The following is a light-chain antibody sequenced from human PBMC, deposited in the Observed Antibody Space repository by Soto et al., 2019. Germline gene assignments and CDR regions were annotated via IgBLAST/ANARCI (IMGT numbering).Light chain of an antibody. J-gene: IGLJ2*01. CDR2: LNSDGSH. V-gene: IGLV4-69*01. Sequence: QSVLTQSPSASASLGASVKLTCTLSSGHGGYAIAGHQQQPEKGPRYLMKLNSDGSHSKGDGIPYRFSGSSSGAERYLTISSLQSEDEADYYCQTWGTGIQGVFGGGTKLTVL. CDR3: QTWGTGIQGV. CDR1: SGHGGYA.